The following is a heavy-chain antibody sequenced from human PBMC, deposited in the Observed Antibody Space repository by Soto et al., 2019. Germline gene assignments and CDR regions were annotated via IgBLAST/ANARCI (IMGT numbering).Heavy chain of an antibody. Sequence: QVQLQESGPGLVKPSETLSLTCTVSGGSISSDYWSWIRQPPGKGLEWIEYIYYSGSTNYNPSLKSRVTLSVDTSKSQFSLKLSSVTAADTAVYYCARGGRDYDFWSGYYWGNYYYYGMDIWGQGTTVTVSS. CDR1: GGSISSDY. D-gene: IGHD3-3*01. V-gene: IGHV4-59*01. CDR3: ARGGRDYDFWSGYYWGNYYYYGMDI. J-gene: IGHJ6*02. CDR2: IYYSGST.